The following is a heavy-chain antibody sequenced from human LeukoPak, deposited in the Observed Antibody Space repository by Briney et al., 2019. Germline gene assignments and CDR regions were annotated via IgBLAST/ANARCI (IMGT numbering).Heavy chain of an antibody. CDR3: ARGVYYDILTGYYNWDYFDY. Sequence: GGSLRLSCAASGFTFSDYDMSWIRHAPGKGLEWVSYISSIGSTIYYADSVKGRFTISRDNAKNSLYLQMNSLRAEDTAVYYCARGVYYDILTGYYNWDYFDYWGQGTLVTVSS. V-gene: IGHV3-11*04. J-gene: IGHJ4*02. D-gene: IGHD3-9*01. CDR2: ISSIGSTI. CDR1: GFTFSDYD.